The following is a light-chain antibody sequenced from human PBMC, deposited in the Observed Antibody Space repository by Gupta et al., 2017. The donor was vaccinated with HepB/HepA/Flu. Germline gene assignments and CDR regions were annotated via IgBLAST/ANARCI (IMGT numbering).Light chain of an antibody. CDR3: VPGLQTGM. Sequence: DIVMTQSPLSLPVTPGESASISCRCSQSLLYSDGYNYVDWYLQKPGQSPQLLIYLGSNRASGVTDRISGSGSGTDFTLEISRVEAEDVGVYYCVPGLQTGMFGPGTKVEIK. CDR2: LGS. J-gene: IGKJ1*01. V-gene: IGKV2-28*01. CDR1: QSLLYSDGYNY.